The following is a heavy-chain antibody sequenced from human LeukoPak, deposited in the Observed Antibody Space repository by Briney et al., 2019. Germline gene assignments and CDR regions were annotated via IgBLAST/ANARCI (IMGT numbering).Heavy chain of an antibody. V-gene: IGHV3-66*01. CDR1: GFTVSRNY. CDR3: ARAGPSSSWHQFDY. D-gene: IGHD6-13*01. Sequence: GGSLRLSCAASGFTVSRNYMSWVRQAPGKGLEWVSVIYSGGSTYYADSVKGRFIISRGNSKNTLYLQMNSLRAEDTAVYYCARAGPSSSWHQFDYWGQGTLVTVSS. CDR2: IYSGGST. J-gene: IGHJ4*02.